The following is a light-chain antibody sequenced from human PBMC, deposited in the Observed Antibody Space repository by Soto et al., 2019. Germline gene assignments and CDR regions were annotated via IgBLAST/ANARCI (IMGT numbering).Light chain of an antibody. Sequence: EIVLTQSPGTLSLSPGERATLSCRASQTVTSNYFAWYQQRPGQAPRLLIYGTSNRATGIPDRFSGSGSGTEFTLTISRLEPEDFAVYYCQQYGGSRWTFGQGTKVEIK. CDR2: GTS. J-gene: IGKJ1*01. CDR3: QQYGGSRWT. CDR1: QTVTSNY. V-gene: IGKV3-20*01.